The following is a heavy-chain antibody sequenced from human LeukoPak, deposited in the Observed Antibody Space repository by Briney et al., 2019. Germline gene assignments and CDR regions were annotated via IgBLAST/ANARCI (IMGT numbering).Heavy chain of an antibody. CDR2: ISSSSSYI. CDR1: GFTFSSYS. D-gene: IGHD6-19*01. V-gene: IGHV3-21*04. Sequence: GGSLRPSCAASGFTFSSYSMNWVRQAPGKGLEWVSSISSSSSYIYYADSVKGRFTISRDNAKNSLYLQMNSLRAEDTAVYYCAKGVSRWSGDYYHGMDVWGQGTTVTVSS. J-gene: IGHJ6*02. CDR3: AKGVSRWSGDYYHGMDV.